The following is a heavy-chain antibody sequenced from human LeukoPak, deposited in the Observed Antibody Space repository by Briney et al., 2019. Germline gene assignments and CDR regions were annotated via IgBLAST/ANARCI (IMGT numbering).Heavy chain of an antibody. V-gene: IGHV1-24*01. CDR1: GYTLTELS. CDR2: FDPEDGET. J-gene: IGHJ4*02. Sequence: ASVKVSCKVSGYTLTELSMHWVRQAPGKGLEWMGGFDPEDGETIYAQKFQGRVTMTEDTSTDTAYMELSSLRPEDTAVYYCATAVFGVVIIPNYFDYWGQGTLVTVSS. CDR3: ATAVFGVVIIPNYFDY. D-gene: IGHD3-3*01.